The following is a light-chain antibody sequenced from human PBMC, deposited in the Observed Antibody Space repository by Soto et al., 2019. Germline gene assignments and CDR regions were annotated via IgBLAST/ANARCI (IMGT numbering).Light chain of an antibody. Sequence: QSALTQPASMSGSPGQSITISCTGTSSDVGGYNYVSWYQHHPGIAPKLMIYDVSNRPSGVSVRFSGSKSGNTASLTISGLQAEDEADYYCSSYTRSSTVVFGGGTQLTVL. CDR2: DVS. CDR3: SSYTRSSTVV. J-gene: IGLJ3*02. CDR1: SSDVGGYNY. V-gene: IGLV2-14*03.